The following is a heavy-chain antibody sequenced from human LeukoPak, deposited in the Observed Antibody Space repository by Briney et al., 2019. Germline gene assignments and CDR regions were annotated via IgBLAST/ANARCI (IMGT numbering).Heavy chain of an antibody. J-gene: IGHJ4*02. CDR3: ARDNLYYDFWSGYSNHIPIDY. Sequence: PGGSLRLSCAASGFTFSSYWMSWVRQAPGKGLEWVANIKQDGSEKYYVDSVKGRFTISRDNAKNSLYLQMNSLRAEDTAVYYCARDNLYYDFWSGYSNHIPIDYWGQGTLVTVSS. V-gene: IGHV3-7*01. CDR1: GFTFSSYW. CDR2: IKQDGSEK. D-gene: IGHD3-3*01.